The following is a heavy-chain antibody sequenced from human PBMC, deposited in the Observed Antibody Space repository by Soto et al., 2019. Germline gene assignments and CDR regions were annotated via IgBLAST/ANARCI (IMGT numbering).Heavy chain of an antibody. CDR1: GGSISSYY. J-gene: IGHJ5*02. CDR3: ARGVFTAMVTP. V-gene: IGHV4-59*01. CDR2: IYYSGST. Sequence: SETLSLTCTVSGGSISSYYWSWIRQPPGKGLEWIGYIYYSGSTNYNPSLKSRVTISVDTSKNQFSLKLSSVTAADTAVYYCARGVFTAMVTPWGQATLVTVSS. D-gene: IGHD5-18*01.